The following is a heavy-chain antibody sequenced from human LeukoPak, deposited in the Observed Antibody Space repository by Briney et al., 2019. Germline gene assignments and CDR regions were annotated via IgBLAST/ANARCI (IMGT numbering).Heavy chain of an antibody. CDR1: GFTFSSYD. Sequence: PGGSLRLSCAASGFTFSSYDMNWVRQAPGKGLECLSYISSSGSNTYYAGSVKGRFAISRDDAKNSLYLQMSSLRAEDTAVYYCARVPRDGYRYGFYDYWGQGTLVTVSS. J-gene: IGHJ4*02. CDR2: ISSSGSNT. CDR3: ARVPRDGYRYGFYDY. V-gene: IGHV3-48*03. D-gene: IGHD5-18*01.